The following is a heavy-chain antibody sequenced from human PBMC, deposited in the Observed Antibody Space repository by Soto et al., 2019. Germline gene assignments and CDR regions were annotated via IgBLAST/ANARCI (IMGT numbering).Heavy chain of an antibody. J-gene: IGHJ6*03. CDR3: ARVPYYYDYTRPLENYYYYMDV. CDR2: ISSSSSTI. CDR1: GFTFSSYS. V-gene: IGHV3-48*01. Sequence: GGSLRLSCAASGFTFSSYSMNWVRQAPGKGLEWVSYISSSSSTIYYADSVKGRFTISRDNAKNSLYLQMNSLRAEDTAVYYCARVPYYYDYTRPLENYYYYMDVWGKGTTVTSP. D-gene: IGHD3-16*01.